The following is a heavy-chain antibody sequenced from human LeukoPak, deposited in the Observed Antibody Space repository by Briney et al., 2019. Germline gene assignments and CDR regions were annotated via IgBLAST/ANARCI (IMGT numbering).Heavy chain of an antibody. D-gene: IGHD3-22*01. Sequence: GASVKVSCKASGGTFSSYAISWVRQAPGQGLEWMGRIIPIFGTANYAQKFQGRVTITTDESTSTAYMELSSLRSEDTAVYYCARSPMGDYDSSGYYWGQGTLVTVSS. J-gene: IGHJ4*02. V-gene: IGHV1-69*05. CDR2: IIPIFGTA. CDR1: GGTFSSYA. CDR3: ARSPMGDYDSSGYY.